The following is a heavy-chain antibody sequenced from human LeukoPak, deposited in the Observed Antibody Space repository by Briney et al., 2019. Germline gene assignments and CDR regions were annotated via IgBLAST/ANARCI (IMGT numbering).Heavy chain of an antibody. J-gene: IGHJ4*02. D-gene: IGHD3-22*01. CDR2: ISSSSSYI. CDR3: ARALYYYDTSGYEY. CDR1: GFTFSSYS. V-gene: IGHV3-21*01. Sequence: GGSLRPSCAASGFTFSSYSMNWVRQAPGKGLEWVSSISSSSSYIYYADSVKGRFTISRDNAKNSLYLQMNSLRAEDTAVYYCARALYYYDTSGYEYWGQGTLVTVSS.